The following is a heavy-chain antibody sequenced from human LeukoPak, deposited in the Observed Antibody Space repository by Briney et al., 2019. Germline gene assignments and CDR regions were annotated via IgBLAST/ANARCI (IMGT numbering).Heavy chain of an antibody. V-gene: IGHV3-20*04. Sequence: GGSLRLSCAASGFSIDDYGMGWVRQAPGKGLEWVSGINWNGGSTGYADSVKGRFTISRDNAKKSLYLQMNSLRDEDTALYYCAKEGGGFSYDNWGQGTLVTVSS. CDR1: GFSIDDYG. CDR3: AKEGGGFSYDN. CDR2: INWNGGST. J-gene: IGHJ4*02. D-gene: IGHD1-26*01.